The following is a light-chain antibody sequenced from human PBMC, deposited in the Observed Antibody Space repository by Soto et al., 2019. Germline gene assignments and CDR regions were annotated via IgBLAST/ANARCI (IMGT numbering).Light chain of an antibody. Sequence: EIVLTQSPGTLSLSPGERATLSCRASQSVSSSYLAWYQQKPGQAPRLLIYGASSRATGIPDRFSGSGSGTDFTLTISRLEPEDFAGYYCKQYGSSQSFGQGTKVEIK. J-gene: IGKJ1*01. CDR3: KQYGSSQS. V-gene: IGKV3-20*01. CDR2: GAS. CDR1: QSVSSSY.